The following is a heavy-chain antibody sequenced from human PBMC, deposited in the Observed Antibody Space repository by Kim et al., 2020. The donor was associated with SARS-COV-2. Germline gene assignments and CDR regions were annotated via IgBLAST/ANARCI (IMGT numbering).Heavy chain of an antibody. D-gene: IGHD3-10*01. CDR1: GFTFSNYW. Sequence: GGSLRLSCAASGFTFSNYWMHWFRQAPGKGLMWVSRIDRDGSRTNYADSVKGRFTISRDNAKNTLYVQMNSLRAEDTAVYYCARDLHDGSAQYWSQGTLV. CDR3: ARDLHDGSAQY. V-gene: IGHV3-74*01. J-gene: IGHJ4*02. CDR2: IDRDGSRT.